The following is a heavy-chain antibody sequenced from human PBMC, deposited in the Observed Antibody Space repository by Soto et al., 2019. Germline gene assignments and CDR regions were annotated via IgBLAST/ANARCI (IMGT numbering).Heavy chain of an antibody. V-gene: IGHV3-7*01. CDR2: IKQDGSVK. CDR3: ATESYYHWKY. Sequence: EVQLVESGGDLVQPGGSLRLSCAASGFTFSGYWMAWVRQAPGKGLEWVANIKQDGSVKYYVDSLKGRFTISRDNAKNSLYLQMDSLRAEDTAVYFCATESYYHWKYWGQGTVVTVSS. CDR1: GFTFSGYW. J-gene: IGHJ4*02. D-gene: IGHD1-20*01.